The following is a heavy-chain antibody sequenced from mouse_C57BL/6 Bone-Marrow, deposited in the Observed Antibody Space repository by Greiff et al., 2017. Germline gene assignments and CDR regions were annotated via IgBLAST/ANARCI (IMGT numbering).Heavy chain of an antibody. CDR1: GFTFSDYG. V-gene: IGHV5-17*01. D-gene: IGHD2-3*01. CDR2: ISSGSSTI. J-gene: IGHJ3*01. Sequence: EVQLVESGGGLVKPGGSLKLSCAASGFTFSDYGMHWVRQAPEKGLEWVAYISSGSSTIYYADTVKGRFTISRDNAKNTLFLQMTSLRSEDTAMYYCARDGYYVPFAYWGQGTLVTVSA. CDR3: ARDGYYVPFAY.